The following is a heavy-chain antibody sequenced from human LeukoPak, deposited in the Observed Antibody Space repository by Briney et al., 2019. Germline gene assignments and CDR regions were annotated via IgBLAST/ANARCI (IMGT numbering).Heavy chain of an antibody. CDR1: GYSISSGYY. V-gene: IGHV4-38-2*02. J-gene: IGHJ6*03. D-gene: IGHD6-13*01. CDR3: ARGTYSSSWYGLRHEYYYYMDV. Sequence: SETLSLTCTVSGYSISSGYYWGWIRQPPGKGLEWIGSIYHSGSTYYNPSLKSRVTISVDTSKNQFSLKLSSVTAADTAVYYCARGTYSSSWYGLRHEYYYYMDVWGKGTTVTVSS. CDR2: IYHSGST.